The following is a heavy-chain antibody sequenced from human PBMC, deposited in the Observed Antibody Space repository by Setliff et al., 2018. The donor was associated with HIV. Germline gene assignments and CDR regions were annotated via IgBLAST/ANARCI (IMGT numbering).Heavy chain of an antibody. CDR3: ARSRPTNYFDY. J-gene: IGHJ4*02. CDR2: ISHSGATI. Sequence: GGSLRLSCSASGFTFSDYEINWVRQAPGKGLEWISYISHSGATIYYADSVKGRFTISRDNAKNSVHLQMNSLRAEDTAMYYCARSRPTNYFDYWGQGTLVTVSS. D-gene: IGHD2-2*01. CDR1: GFTFSDYE. V-gene: IGHV3-48*03.